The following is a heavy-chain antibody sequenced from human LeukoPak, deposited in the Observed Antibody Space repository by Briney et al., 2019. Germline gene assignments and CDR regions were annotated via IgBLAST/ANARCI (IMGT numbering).Heavy chain of an antibody. V-gene: IGHV3-30*02. D-gene: IGHD3-3*01. Sequence: PGGSLRLPFAASGFTFSSYGMHWVRQAPGKGLEWVALIRYDGSNKYYADSVKGRFTISRDNSKNTLYLQMNSLRAEDTAVYYCAKIREVLFWSGYSEYFDYWGQGTLVTVSS. CDR2: IRYDGSNK. CDR1: GFTFSSYG. CDR3: AKIREVLFWSGYSEYFDY. J-gene: IGHJ4*02.